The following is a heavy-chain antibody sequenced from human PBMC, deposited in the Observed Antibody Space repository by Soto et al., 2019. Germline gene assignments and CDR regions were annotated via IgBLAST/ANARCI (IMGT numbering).Heavy chain of an antibody. V-gene: IGHV3-21*01. D-gene: IGHD6-6*01. CDR3: ARDRGGIEARPGYFDY. CDR1: GFTFSSYS. J-gene: IGHJ4*02. CDR2: ISSSSSYI. Sequence: PGGSLRLSCAASGFTFSSYSMNWVRQAPGKGLEWVSSISSSSSYIYYADSVKGRFTISRDNAKNSLYLQMNSLRAEDTAVYYCARDRGGIEARPGYFDYWGQGTLVTVSS.